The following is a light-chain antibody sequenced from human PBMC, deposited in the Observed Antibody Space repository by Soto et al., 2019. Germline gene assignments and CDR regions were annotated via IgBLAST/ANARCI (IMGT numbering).Light chain of an antibody. CDR2: DVT. CDR3: SSYTTSNTRQRV. CDR1: SSDVGGYNY. Sequence: QSVLTQPASVSGSPGQSITISCTGTSSDVGGYNYVSWYQHHPGKAPKLIIYDVTNRPSGVSNPFSGSKSGNTASLTISGLQPEDEADYYCSSYTTSNTRQRVFGTRTKVTVL. J-gene: IGLJ1*01. V-gene: IGLV2-14*03.